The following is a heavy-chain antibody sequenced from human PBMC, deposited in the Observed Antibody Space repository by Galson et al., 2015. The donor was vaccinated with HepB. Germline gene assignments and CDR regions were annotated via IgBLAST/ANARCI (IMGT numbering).Heavy chain of an antibody. CDR3: ARDPNSSPSYYDYVWGSYRYTGFDY. V-gene: IGHV4-39*07. Sequence: ETLSLTCTVSGGSISSSSYYWGWIRQPPGKGLGWIGSIYYSGSTYYNPSLKSRVTISVDTSKNQFSLKLSSVTAADTAVYYCARDPNSSPSYYDYVWGSYRYTGFDYWGQGTLVTVSS. CDR2: IYYSGST. D-gene: IGHD3-16*02. J-gene: IGHJ4*02. CDR1: GGSISSSSYY.